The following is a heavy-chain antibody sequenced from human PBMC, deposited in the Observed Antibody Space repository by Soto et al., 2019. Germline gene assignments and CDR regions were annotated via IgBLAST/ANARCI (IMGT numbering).Heavy chain of an antibody. CDR3: ARGDGRGSSGFYYYYGMDV. V-gene: IGHV1-46*01. D-gene: IGHD6-25*01. Sequence: QVQLVQSGAEVKKPGASVKVSCKASGFTFTNYFFHRVRQAPRQGREWMGIISPYDGRTNYVQSLQGRVTMTSDTSTSTVYMELSSLRSEDTAVYYCARGDGRGSSGFYYYYGMDVWGYGTTVTVSS. CDR2: ISPYDGRT. J-gene: IGHJ6*04. CDR1: GFTFTNYF.